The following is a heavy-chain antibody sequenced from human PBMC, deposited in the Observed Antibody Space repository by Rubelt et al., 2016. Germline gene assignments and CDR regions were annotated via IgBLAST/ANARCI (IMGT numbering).Heavy chain of an antibody. J-gene: IGHJ4*02. V-gene: IGHV3-30*17. CDR2: ISHDGTSK. Sequence: GGGPEWVAVISHDGTSKAYADSVEGRFTVSRDSSKNTVYLQMNSLRAEDTAVYYCASNSRGSYLYNYFDYWGQGTLVTVSS. D-gene: IGHD3-16*02. CDR3: ASNSRGSYLYNYFDY.